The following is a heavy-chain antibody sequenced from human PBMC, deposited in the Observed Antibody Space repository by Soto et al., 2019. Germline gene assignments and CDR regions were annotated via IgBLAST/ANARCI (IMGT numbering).Heavy chain of an antibody. CDR1: GGSLSSGDYY. CDR2: IYYSRST. CDR3: ARYSGYEGLRFDP. J-gene: IGHJ5*02. D-gene: IGHD5-12*01. Sequence: QVQLQESGPGLVKPSQTLSLTCTVSGGSLSSGDYYWSWIRQPPGKGLEWIGYIYYSRSTYYNPSLKSRVTISVDTSKNQFSLKLSSVTAADTAVYYCARYSGYEGLRFDPWGQGTLVTVSS. V-gene: IGHV4-30-4*01.